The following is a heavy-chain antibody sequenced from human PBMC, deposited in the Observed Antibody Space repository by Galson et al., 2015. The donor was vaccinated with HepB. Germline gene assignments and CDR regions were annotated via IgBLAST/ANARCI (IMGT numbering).Heavy chain of an antibody. V-gene: IGHV3-53*01. CDR1: GFTVSSNY. CDR2: IYSGGST. CDR3: ARDRGITMVRGLPAGYYYGMDV. Sequence: SLRLSCAASGFTVSSNYMSWVRQAPGKGLEWVSVIYSGGSTYYADSVKGRFTISRDNSKNTLYLQMNSLRAEDTAVYYCARDRGITMVRGLPAGYYYGMDVWGQGTTVTVSS. D-gene: IGHD3-10*01. J-gene: IGHJ6*02.